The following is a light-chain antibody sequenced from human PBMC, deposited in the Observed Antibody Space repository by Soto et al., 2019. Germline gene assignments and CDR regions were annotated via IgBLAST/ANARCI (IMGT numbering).Light chain of an antibody. CDR3: QQAEWT. V-gene: IGKV1-9*01. CDR1: QGISSY. Sequence: DIQLTQSPSFLSASVGDRVTITCRASQGISSYLAWYQQKPGKAPKLLIYAASTLQSGVPSRFSGSGSGTEFTLKFSRLQPEDFATYYWQQAEWTFGQGTKVEIK. CDR2: AAS. J-gene: IGKJ1*01.